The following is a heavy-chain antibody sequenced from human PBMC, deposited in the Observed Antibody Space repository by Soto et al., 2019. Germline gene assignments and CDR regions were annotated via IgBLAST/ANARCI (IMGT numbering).Heavy chain of an antibody. Sequence: QVQLQESGPGLVKPSETLSLTCTVSGGSITSYYWSWIRQPPGKGLEWIGYIYYRGNTNYNPSLKSRVTISVGASKYQFSLKLNSVTAADTAVYCCATGSGTTVTTSYYYGMDVWGQGTTVTVSS. J-gene: IGHJ6*02. CDR3: ATGSGTTVTTSYYYGMDV. D-gene: IGHD4-17*01. CDR2: IYYRGNT. V-gene: IGHV4-59*01. CDR1: GGSITSYY.